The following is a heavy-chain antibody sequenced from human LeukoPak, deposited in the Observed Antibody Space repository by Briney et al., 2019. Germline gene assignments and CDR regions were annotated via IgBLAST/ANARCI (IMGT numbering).Heavy chain of an antibody. CDR2: ISSSSSTI. D-gene: IGHD2-15*01. CDR1: GFTFSSYS. V-gene: IGHV3-48*01. Sequence: GGSLRLSCAASGFTFSSYSMNWVRQAPGKGLEWVSYISSSSSTIYYADSVKGRFTISRDNAKNSLYLQMNSLRAEDTAVYYCARDSYCSGGSFLGYWGQGTLVTVSS. J-gene: IGHJ4*02. CDR3: ARDSYCSGGSFLGY.